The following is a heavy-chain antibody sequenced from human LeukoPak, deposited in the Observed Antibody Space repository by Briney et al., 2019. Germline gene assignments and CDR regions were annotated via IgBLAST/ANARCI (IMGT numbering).Heavy chain of an antibody. CDR1: GFTFSSYA. CDR3: AKLGIFADSYGYAHDDY. Sequence: GGSLRLSCAASGFTFSSYAMSWVRQAPGKGLEWVSAISGSGGSTYYADSVKGRFTISRDNSKNTLYLQMNSLRAEDTAVYYCAKLGIFADSYGYAHDDYWGQGTLVTVPS. CDR2: ISGSGGST. V-gene: IGHV3-23*01. D-gene: IGHD5-18*01. J-gene: IGHJ4*02.